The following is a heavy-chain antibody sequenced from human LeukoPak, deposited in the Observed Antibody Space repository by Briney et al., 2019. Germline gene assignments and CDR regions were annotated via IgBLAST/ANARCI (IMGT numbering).Heavy chain of an antibody. J-gene: IGHJ4*02. CDR1: GFTFSSYA. CDR3: AKGSVVVPAAPHFFDY. Sequence: GGSLRLSCAASGFTFSSYAMSWVRQAPGKGLEWVSATSGSGGSTYYADSVKGRFTISRDNSKNTLYLQMNSLRAEDTAVYYCAKGSVVVPAAPHFFDYWGQGTLVTVSS. V-gene: IGHV3-23*01. D-gene: IGHD2-2*01. CDR2: TSGSGGST.